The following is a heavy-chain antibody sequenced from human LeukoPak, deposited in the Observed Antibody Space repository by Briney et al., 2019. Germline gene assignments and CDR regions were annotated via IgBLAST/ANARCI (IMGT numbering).Heavy chain of an antibody. CDR1: GFTFSSYA. V-gene: IGHV3-23*01. CDR2: ISGGGGST. D-gene: IGHD6-6*01. Sequence: TGGSLRLSCAASGFTFSSYAMSWVRQAPGKGLEWVSGISGGGGSTYYADSVKGRLTISRDNSKNTLYLQMNSLRAEDTAVYYCATDYSSSLTNWFDPWGQGTLVTVPS. J-gene: IGHJ5*02. CDR3: ATDYSSSLTNWFDP.